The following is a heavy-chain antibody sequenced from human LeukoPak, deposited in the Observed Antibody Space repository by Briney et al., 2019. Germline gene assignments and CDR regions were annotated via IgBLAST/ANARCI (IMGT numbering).Heavy chain of an antibody. Sequence: GGSLRLSCAASGFTFSSYAMTWVRQAPGKGLEWVSGISGSGGTTYYADFVKGRFTISRDNSKNTLYLQMNSLRAEDTAVYYCAKGVEFCSGGSCYPPGDGFDSWGQGTLVTVSS. D-gene: IGHD2-15*01. CDR3: AKGVEFCSGGSCYPPGDGFDS. J-gene: IGHJ5*01. V-gene: IGHV3-23*01. CDR2: ISGSGGTT. CDR1: GFTFSSYA.